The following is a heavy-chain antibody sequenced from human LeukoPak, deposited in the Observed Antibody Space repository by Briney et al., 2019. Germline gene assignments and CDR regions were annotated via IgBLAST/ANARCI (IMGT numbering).Heavy chain of an antibody. CDR2: IKHDGSEK. Sequence: GGSLRLSCAASGFTFSSYWMSWVRQAPGKGLEWVANIKHDGSEKYYVDSVKGRFTISRDNAKNSLYLQMNSLRAEDTAVYYCIGGDYDYVWGSYRPIWGQGTLVTVSS. CDR1: GFTFSSYW. D-gene: IGHD3-16*02. J-gene: IGHJ4*02. V-gene: IGHV3-7*03. CDR3: IGGDYDYVWGSYRPI.